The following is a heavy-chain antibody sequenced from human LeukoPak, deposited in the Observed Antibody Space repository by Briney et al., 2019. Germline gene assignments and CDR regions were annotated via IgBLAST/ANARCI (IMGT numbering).Heavy chain of an antibody. CDR1: GFTFSSYE. CDR2: ISSSGSTI. D-gene: IGHD6-13*01. V-gene: IGHV3-48*03. CDR3: ARDLKTYSSSSW. J-gene: IGHJ4*02. Sequence: GGSLRLSCAASGFTFSSYEMNWVRQAPGKGLEWVSYISSSGSTIYYADSVKGRFTISRDNAKNSLYLQTDSLRAEDTAVYYCARDLKTYSSSSWWGQGTPVTVSS.